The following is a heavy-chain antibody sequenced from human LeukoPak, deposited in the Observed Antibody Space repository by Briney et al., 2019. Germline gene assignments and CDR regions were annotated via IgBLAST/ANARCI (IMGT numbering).Heavy chain of an antibody. V-gene: IGHV3-49*03. Sequence: PGGSLRLSCTASGFTFGDYAMSWFRQAPGKGLEWVGFIRSKAYGGTTEYAASVKGRFTISRDDSKSIAYLQMNSLKTEDTAVYYCTRGSGITMVRGVPAGFDYWGQGTLVTVSS. J-gene: IGHJ4*02. CDR3: TRGSGITMVRGVPAGFDY. CDR2: IRSKAYGGTT. CDR1: GFTFGDYA. D-gene: IGHD3-10*01.